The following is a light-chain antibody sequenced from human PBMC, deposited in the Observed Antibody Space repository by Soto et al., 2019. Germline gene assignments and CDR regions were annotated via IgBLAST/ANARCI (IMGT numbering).Light chain of an antibody. CDR2: AAT. CDR1: QSINNY. CDR3: QQSWNSPFT. J-gene: IGKJ2*01. V-gene: IGKV1-39*01. Sequence: DIQMTQSPSSLSASLGDRVTITCRASQSINNYLNWYQQEEGKAPKLLIYAATSLQSGVPSRFSDSGSGTEFTLTISSLQPGDFATYYCQQSWNSPFTFGLGTKLEIK.